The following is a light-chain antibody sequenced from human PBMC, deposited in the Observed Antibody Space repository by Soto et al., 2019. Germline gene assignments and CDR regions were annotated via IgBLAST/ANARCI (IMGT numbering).Light chain of an antibody. J-gene: IGLJ3*02. V-gene: IGLV2-23*01. CDR1: SSDVGNYNL. Sequence: QSALTQPASVSGSPGQSITISCTGTSSDVGNYNLVSWYQQHPGRAPELLIYEDSKRPSGVSNHFSGSKSGNTASLTISGLQDDEDDDDYCCSYAGGNTPWVFGGGTKLTVL. CDR2: EDS. CDR3: CSYAGGNTPWV.